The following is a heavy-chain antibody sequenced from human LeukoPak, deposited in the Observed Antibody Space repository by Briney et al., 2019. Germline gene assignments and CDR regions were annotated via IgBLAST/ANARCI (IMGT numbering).Heavy chain of an antibody. J-gene: IGHJ4*02. D-gene: IGHD3-10*01. Sequence: ASVKVSCKASGYTFTGYYMHWVRQAPGQGLEWMGWINPNSGGTNYAQKFQGRVTMTRDMSTSTVYMELSSLRSEDTAVYYCARYGSGPDYWGQGTLVTVSS. CDR3: ARYGSGPDY. CDR2: INPNSGGT. CDR1: GYTFTGYY. V-gene: IGHV1-2*02.